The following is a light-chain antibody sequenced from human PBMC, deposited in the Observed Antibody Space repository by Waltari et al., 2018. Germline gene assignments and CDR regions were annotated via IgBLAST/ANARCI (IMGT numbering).Light chain of an antibody. CDR3: SSYTTRGTWV. V-gene: IGLV2-14*03. CDR2: DVS. J-gene: IGLJ3*02. Sequence: QSALTQPASVSGSPGQSITFSCTGAFRDVGAYDFVSWYQQLPGRAPNLLIYDVSHRPSGVSDRLSGSKSGNTASLTISGLQPEDEADYYCSSYTTRGTWVFGGGTKLTVL. CDR1: FRDVGAYDF.